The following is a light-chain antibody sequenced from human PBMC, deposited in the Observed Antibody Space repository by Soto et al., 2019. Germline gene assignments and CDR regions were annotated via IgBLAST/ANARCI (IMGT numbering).Light chain of an antibody. CDR1: SSDVGGYNY. CDR2: DVS. J-gene: IGLJ3*02. V-gene: IGLV2-11*01. CDR3: CSYAGSSTGV. Sequence: QSALTQPRSVSGSPGQSVTISCTGTSSDVGGYNYVSWYLQHPGKAPKVMIYDVSKRPSGVPDRFSGSKSGNTASLTISGLQSEDEADYYCCSYAGSSTGVFGGGTKVTVL.